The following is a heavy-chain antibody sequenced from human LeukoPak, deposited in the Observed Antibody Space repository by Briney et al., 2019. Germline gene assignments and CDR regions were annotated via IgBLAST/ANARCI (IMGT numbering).Heavy chain of an antibody. D-gene: IGHD2-21*02. CDR1: GGSISSYC. Sequence: SETLSLTCTVSGGSISSYCWSWIRQPAGKGLEWIGRIYTSGSTNYNPSLKSRVTISVDTSKNQFSLKLSSVTAADTAVYYCARGIVVVTATLYYYYYMDVWGKGTTVTISS. V-gene: IGHV4-4*07. CDR2: IYTSGST. CDR3: ARGIVVVTATLYYYYYMDV. J-gene: IGHJ6*03.